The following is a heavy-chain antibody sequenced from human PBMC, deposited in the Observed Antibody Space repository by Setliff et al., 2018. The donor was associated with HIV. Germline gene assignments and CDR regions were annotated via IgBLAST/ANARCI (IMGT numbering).Heavy chain of an antibody. V-gene: IGHV3-23*01. J-gene: IGHJ3*02. CDR2: ISDGGGST. Sequence: GGSLRLSCAASGFTFSSYPMSWVRQSPGKGPEWVSAISDGGGSTYYAVSVKGRFTISRDNSKNTLYLQMNSLRVEDTAVYYCARGSDCSGGSCAGGAFDIWGQGTMVTVSS. CDR3: ARGSDCSGGSCAGGAFDI. CDR1: GFTFSSYP. D-gene: IGHD2-15*01.